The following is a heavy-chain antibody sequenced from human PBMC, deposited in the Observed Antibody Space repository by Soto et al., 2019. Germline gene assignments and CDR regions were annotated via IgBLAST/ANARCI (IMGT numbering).Heavy chain of an antibody. J-gene: IGHJ4*02. CDR1: GGTFSSYA. D-gene: IGHD3-10*01. V-gene: IGHV1-69*01. Sequence: QVQLVQSGAEVKKPGSSVKVSCKASGGTFSSYAISWVRQAPGQGLEWMGGIIPIFGTANYAQKFQGRVTLTADDSTSTGHVELSSLRSDDMAVYYCARGRGVCGDDFGYWGQGSLVTVSS. CDR3: ARGRGVCGDDFGY. CDR2: IIPIFGTA.